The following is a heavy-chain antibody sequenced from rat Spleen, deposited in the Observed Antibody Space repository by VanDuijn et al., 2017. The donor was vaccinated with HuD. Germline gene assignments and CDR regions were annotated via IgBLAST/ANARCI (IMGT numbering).Heavy chain of an antibody. CDR3: ARLGDTHYGYNPLDA. Sequence: EVQLVESGGGLVQPGRSLKLSCAASGITFSNYYMAWVRQAPKKGLEWVATISTTGSNTYYLESVKGRFILSRDNAKSSLYLQMSSLKSEDTATYYCARLGDTHYGYNPLDAWGQGASVTVSS. V-gene: IGHV5-25*01. CDR1: GITFSNYY. D-gene: IGHD1-9*01. CDR2: ISTTGSNT. J-gene: IGHJ4*01.